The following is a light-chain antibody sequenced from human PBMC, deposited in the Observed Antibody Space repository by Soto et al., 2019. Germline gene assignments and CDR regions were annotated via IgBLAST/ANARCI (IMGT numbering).Light chain of an antibody. J-gene: IGKJ1*01. CDR3: QPLDNYPLT. V-gene: IGKV1-9*01. Sequence: IRLTQSPSSLSASVGDRVTITCRASQGISGNLAWYQQKPGKAAKLLIYAASTLQSGVPSKFSGSGYGTGFTLTISTLQPEYFGSYYCQPLDNYPLTSGQGTQVE. CDR2: AAS. CDR1: QGISGN.